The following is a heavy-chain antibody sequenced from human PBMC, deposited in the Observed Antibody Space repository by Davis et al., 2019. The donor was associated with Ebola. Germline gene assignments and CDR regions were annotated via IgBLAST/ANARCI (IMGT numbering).Heavy chain of an antibody. CDR3: AKDPFEERGYSYGYGLYFDY. J-gene: IGHJ4*02. D-gene: IGHD5-18*01. CDR1: GFTFSSYA. CDR2: ISGSGGST. V-gene: IGHV3-23*01. Sequence: GGSLRLSCAASGFTFSSYAMSWVRQAPGKGLEWVSAISGSGGSTYYADSVKGRFTISRDNSKNTLYLQMNSLRAEDTAVYYCAKDPFEERGYSYGYGLYFDYWGQGTLVTVSS.